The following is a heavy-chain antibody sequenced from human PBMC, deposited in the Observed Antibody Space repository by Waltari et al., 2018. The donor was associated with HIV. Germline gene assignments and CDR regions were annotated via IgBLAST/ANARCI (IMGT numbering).Heavy chain of an antibody. D-gene: IGHD4-17*01. J-gene: IGHJ4*02. CDR1: GFTFDDYA. CDR2: ISWNSGSI. CDR3: AKGADYEQPPEI. Sequence: EVQLVESGGGLVQPGRSLRLSCAASGFTFDDYAMHWVRQAPGKGLEWVSGISWNSGSIGYADSVKGRFTISRDNAKNSLYLQMNSLRAEDTALYYCAKGADYEQPPEIWGQGTLVTVSS. V-gene: IGHV3-9*01.